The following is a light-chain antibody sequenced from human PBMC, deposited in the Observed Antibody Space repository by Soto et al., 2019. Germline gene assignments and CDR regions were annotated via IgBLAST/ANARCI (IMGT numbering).Light chain of an antibody. CDR3: SSYTGTNSWV. CDR1: SSDVGGYNY. V-gene: IGLV2-14*01. Sequence: QSALTQSASVSGSPGQSITISCTGTSSDVGGYNYVSWYQQHPGKAPKLIIYDVSNRPSGVSTRFSGSKSGNTASLTISGLQDEDEADYSCSSYTGTNSWVFGGGTKLTVL. J-gene: IGLJ3*02. CDR2: DVS.